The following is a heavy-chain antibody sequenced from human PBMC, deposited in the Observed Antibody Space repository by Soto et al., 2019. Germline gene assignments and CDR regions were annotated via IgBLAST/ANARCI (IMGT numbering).Heavy chain of an antibody. CDR2: ILYDGSNK. Sequence: QVQLVESGGGVVQAGRSLRLSCAASGFTFSNYGMHWVRQAPGKGLEWVELILYDGSNKYYADSVKGRFTISRDNSKNKLYLQVSSLRAEDTAVYYGAKSRDAYNFYFYYGMDVWGQGTTVTVSS. J-gene: IGHJ6*02. D-gene: IGHD2-2*01. CDR1: GFTFSNYG. V-gene: IGHV3-30*18. CDR3: AKSRDAYNFYFYYGMDV.